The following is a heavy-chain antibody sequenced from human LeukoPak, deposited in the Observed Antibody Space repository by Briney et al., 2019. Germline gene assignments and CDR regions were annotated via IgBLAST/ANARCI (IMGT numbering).Heavy chain of an antibody. V-gene: IGHV4-30-2*01. J-gene: IGHJ3*02. Sequence: SSQTLSLTCAVSGGSISSGGYSWSWLRQPPGKGLEWIGDIYHSGSTYYNPSLKSRVTISVDRSKNQFSLKLSSVTAADTAVYYCARDKGSGWYGTHPFDIWGQGTMVTVSS. CDR3: ARDKGSGWYGTHPFDI. CDR2: IYHSGST. CDR1: GGSISSGGYS. D-gene: IGHD6-19*01.